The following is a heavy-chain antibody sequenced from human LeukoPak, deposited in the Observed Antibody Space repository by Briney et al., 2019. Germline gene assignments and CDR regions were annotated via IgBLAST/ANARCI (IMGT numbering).Heavy chain of an antibody. V-gene: IGHV1-18*01. CDR2: ISAHNGAT. CDR3: TRDQRALRNILVMVTILFDY. J-gene: IGHJ4*02. D-gene: IGHD2-15*01. Sequence: GASVNVSCKASGFIFDSYGISWVRQAPGQGLEWMGWISAHNGATYYAQKFQDRVTLTTDTSTSTAYMELRSLRSDDTAVYYCTRDQRALRNILVMVTILFDYWGQGTLVTVSS. CDR1: GFIFDSYG.